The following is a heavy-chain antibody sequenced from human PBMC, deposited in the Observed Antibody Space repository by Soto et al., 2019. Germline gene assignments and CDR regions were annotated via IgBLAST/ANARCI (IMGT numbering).Heavy chain of an antibody. CDR3: ARVLPSAAGYYFDP. Sequence: SETLSLTCTVSGGSISSGDYYWSWIRQPPGKGLEWIGYIYYSGSTYYNPSLKSRVTISVDTSKNQFSLKLSSVTAADTAVYYCARVLPSAAGYYFDPWGQGTLVTVSS. J-gene: IGHJ4*02. V-gene: IGHV4-30-4*08. CDR2: IYYSGST. D-gene: IGHD6-13*01. CDR1: GGSISSGDYY.